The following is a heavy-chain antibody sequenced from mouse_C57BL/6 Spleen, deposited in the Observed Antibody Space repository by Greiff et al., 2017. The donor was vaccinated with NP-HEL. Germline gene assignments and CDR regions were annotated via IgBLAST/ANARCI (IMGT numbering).Heavy chain of an antibody. CDR2: IYPGDGDT. Sequence: VQLQQSGAELVKPGASVKISCKASGYAFSSYWMNWVKQRPGTGLEWIGQIYPGDGDTNYNGKFKGKATLTADKSSSTAYMQLSSLTSEDSAVYFCARETGSYYAMDYWGQGTSVTVSS. J-gene: IGHJ4*01. V-gene: IGHV1-80*01. CDR3: ARETGSYYAMDY. D-gene: IGHD4-1*01. CDR1: GYAFSSYW.